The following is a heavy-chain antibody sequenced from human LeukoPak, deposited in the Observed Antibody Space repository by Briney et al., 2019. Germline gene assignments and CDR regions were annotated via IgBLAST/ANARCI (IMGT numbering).Heavy chain of an antibody. CDR3: AKTDGSGTPSLGY. CDR1: GFTFSSYG. V-gene: IGHV3-30*18. CDR2: ISYDGSNK. J-gene: IGHJ4*02. Sequence: GGSLRLSCAASGFTFSSYGMHWVRPAPGKGLEWVAVISYDGSNKYYADSVKGRFTISRDNSKNTLYLQMNSLRAEDTAVYYCAKTDGSGTPSLGYWGQGTLVTVSS. D-gene: IGHD3-10*01.